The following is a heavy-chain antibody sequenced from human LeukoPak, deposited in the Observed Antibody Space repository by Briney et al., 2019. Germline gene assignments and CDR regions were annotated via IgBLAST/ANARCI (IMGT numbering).Heavy chain of an antibody. CDR2: INPSGGST. CDR1: GYTFTSYH. V-gene: IGHV1-46*01. D-gene: IGHD3-9*01. Sequence: GASVKVSCKASGYTFTSYHMHWVRQAPGQGLEWMGIINPSGGSTSYAQKFQGRVTMTRDTSTSTVYMELSSLRSEDTAVYYCARGPVLRYFDWLSHFDYWGQGTLVTVSS. J-gene: IGHJ4*02. CDR3: ARGPVLRYFDWLSHFDY.